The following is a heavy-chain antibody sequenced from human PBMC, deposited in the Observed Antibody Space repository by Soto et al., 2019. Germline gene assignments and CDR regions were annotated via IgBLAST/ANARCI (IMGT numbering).Heavy chain of an antibody. D-gene: IGHD2-15*01. CDR2: INHSGST. Sequence: SETLSLTCAVYGGSFSGYYWSWIRQLPGKGLEWIGEINHSGSTNYNPSLKSRVTISVDTSKNQFSLKLSSMTAADTAVYYCARGRRDIVVVVAVTLVYWGQGTLVTVSS. V-gene: IGHV4-34*01. J-gene: IGHJ4*02. CDR1: GGSFSGYY. CDR3: ARGRRDIVVVVAVTLVY.